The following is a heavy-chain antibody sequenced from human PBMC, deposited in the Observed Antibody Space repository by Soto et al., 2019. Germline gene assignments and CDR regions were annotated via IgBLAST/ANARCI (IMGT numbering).Heavy chain of an antibody. Sequence: GGSLRLSCAASGFSFSDFSMNWVRQVPGKGLEWVAFIDLSGTMTHYSESVKGRFTNSKDKAKETVYLQMNSLRVEDTAVYYCAKVLGGSWYVFDDYWGQGTLVTVSS. CDR3: AKVLGGSWYVFDDY. V-gene: IGHV3-23*05. J-gene: IGHJ4*02. CDR1: GFSFSDFS. CDR2: IDLSGTMT. D-gene: IGHD6-13*01.